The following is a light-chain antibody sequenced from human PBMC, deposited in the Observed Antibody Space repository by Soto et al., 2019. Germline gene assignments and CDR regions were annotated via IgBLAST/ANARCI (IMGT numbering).Light chain of an antibody. CDR3: QHFDYLPI. Sequence: DIQMTQSPSSLSASVGDRVTITCQASQDITSYLNWYQHKPGKAPKLLIYDATILEAGVPPRFSVSGSETDFTLTISSLQPEDVSTYYWQHFDYLPIVGRGTTVDFK. CDR1: QDITSY. CDR2: DAT. V-gene: IGKV1-33*01. J-gene: IGKJ3*01.